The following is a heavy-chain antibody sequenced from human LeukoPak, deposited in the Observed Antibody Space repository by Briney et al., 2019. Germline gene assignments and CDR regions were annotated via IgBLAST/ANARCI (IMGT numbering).Heavy chain of an antibody. J-gene: IGHJ3*02. CDR2: IYSGGST. Sequence: GGSLRLSCAASGFTVSSNYMSWVRQAPGKGLEWVSVIYSGGSTYYADSVKGRFTISRDNSKNTLYLQMNSLRAEDTAVYYCATPYCGSISCLDVFNMWDQGTRVTVSS. D-gene: IGHD2-2*01. CDR3: ATPYCGSISCLDVFNM. CDR1: GFTVSSNY. V-gene: IGHV3-53*01.